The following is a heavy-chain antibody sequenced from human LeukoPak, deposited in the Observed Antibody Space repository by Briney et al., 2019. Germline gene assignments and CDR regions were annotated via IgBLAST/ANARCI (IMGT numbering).Heavy chain of an antibody. D-gene: IGHD4-17*01. J-gene: IGHJ4*02. V-gene: IGHV4-39*01. Sequence: KPSETLSLTFTVSGDSISSSDYYWGWIRQPPGKGLEWIGSFYYSGNTYYNPSLKSRVSISVDPSKNQLSLKLSSVSAADTAVYYCARHFFGDYVFAYWGQGTLVTVSS. CDR3: ARHFFGDYVFAY. CDR1: GDSISSSDYY. CDR2: FYYSGNT.